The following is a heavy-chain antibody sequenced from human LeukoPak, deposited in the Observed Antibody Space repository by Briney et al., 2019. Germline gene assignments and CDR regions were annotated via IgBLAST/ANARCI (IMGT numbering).Heavy chain of an antibody. V-gene: IGHV4-39*01. CDR1: GGSISSTNYF. CDR3: ARGDMTGTNFDF. D-gene: IGHD1-7*01. Sequence: TSETLSLTCTVSGGSISSTNYFWGWIRQPPGKGLEWIGSFYYVGSTYYTSSLKSRVTLSVDTSKSQFSLKLNSVTAADTAVYYCARGDMTGTNFDFWGQGTLVTVSS. J-gene: IGHJ4*02. CDR2: FYYVGST.